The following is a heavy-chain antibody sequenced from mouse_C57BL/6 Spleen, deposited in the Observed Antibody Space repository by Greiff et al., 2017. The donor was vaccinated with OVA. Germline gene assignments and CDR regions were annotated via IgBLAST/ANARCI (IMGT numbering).Heavy chain of an antibody. J-gene: IGHJ4*01. D-gene: IGHD2-2*01. V-gene: IGHV1-82*01. CDR1: GYAFSSSW. Sequence: VQRVESGPELVKPGASVKISCKASGYAFSSSWMNWVKQRPGKGLEWIGRVYPGDGDTNYNGKFKGKATLTADKSSSTAYMQLSSLTSEDSAVYFCARGNGYLYAMDYWGQGTSVTVSS. CDR3: ARGNGYLYAMDY. CDR2: VYPGDGDT.